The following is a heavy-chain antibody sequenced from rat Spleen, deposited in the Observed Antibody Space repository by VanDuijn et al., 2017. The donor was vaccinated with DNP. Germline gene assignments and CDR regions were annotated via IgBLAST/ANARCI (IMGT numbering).Heavy chain of an antibody. CDR3: TRGITIAAISTFDY. Sequence: EVQLVESGGGPVQPGRSLKLSCAASGFTFSDYNMAWVRQAPKKGLEWVASISPSGGSTYYRASVKGRFTISRDNAKSALYLQMNSLRSEDTATYYCTRGITIAAISTFDYWGQGVMVTVSS. J-gene: IGHJ2*01. CDR2: ISPSGGST. CDR1: GFTFSDYN. D-gene: IGHD1-2*01. V-gene: IGHV5-27*01.